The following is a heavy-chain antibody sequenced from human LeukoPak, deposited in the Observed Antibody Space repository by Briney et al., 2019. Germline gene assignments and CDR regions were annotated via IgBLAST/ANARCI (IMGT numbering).Heavy chain of an antibody. V-gene: IGHV4-61*02. CDR2: IYTSGST. CDR1: GGSISSGSYY. D-gene: IGHD6-19*01. J-gene: IGHJ4*02. Sequence: SQTLSLTCTVSGGSISSGSYYWSWIRQPAGKGLEWIGRIYTSGSTNYNPSLKSRVAISADMSKNQFSLKLTSVTGADTAVYYCAGERGEEYSSGWYKRNYFDNWGQGIRVTVSS. CDR3: AGERGEEYSSGWYKRNYFDN.